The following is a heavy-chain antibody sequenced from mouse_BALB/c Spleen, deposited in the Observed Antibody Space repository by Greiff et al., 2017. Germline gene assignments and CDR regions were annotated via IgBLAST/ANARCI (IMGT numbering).Heavy chain of an antibody. V-gene: IGHV1S132*01. Sequence: VQLQESGAELVKPGASVKLSCKTSGYTFTSYWFQWVKQRPGQGLGWIGEIFPGTGTTYYNEKFKGKATLTIDTSSSTAYMQLSSLTSEDSAVYFCARLGLRQAWFAYWGQGTLVTVSA. J-gene: IGHJ3*01. D-gene: IGHD2-2*01. CDR2: IFPGTGTT. CDR1: GYTFTSYW. CDR3: ARLGLRQAWFAY.